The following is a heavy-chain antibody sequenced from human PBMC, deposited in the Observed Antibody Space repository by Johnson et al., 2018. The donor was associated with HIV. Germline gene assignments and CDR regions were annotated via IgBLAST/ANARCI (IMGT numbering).Heavy chain of an antibody. CDR1: GFTFSSYW. CDR2: IKQDGSEK. D-gene: IGHD1-26*01. V-gene: IGHV3-7*03. Sequence: VQLVESGGCVVQPGRSLRLSCAASGFTFSSYWMHWVRQAPGKGLVWVANIKQDGSEKYYVGSVKGRFTISRDNAEKSLYLQMNSLRAEDTAVYYCARDQEWELRLTWGGDPFDIWGQGTMVTVSS. CDR3: ARDQEWELRLTWGGDPFDI. J-gene: IGHJ3*02.